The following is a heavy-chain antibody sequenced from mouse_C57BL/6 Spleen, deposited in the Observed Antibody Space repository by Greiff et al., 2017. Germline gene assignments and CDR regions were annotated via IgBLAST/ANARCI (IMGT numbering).Heavy chain of an antibody. CDR2: IDPSDSET. V-gene: IGHV1-52*01. CDR1: GYTFTSYW. D-gene: IGHD1-1*01. CDR3: ARSGSRTDYAMDY. J-gene: IGHJ4*01. Sequence: QVQLQQPGAELVRPGSSVKLSCKASGYTFTSYWMHWVKQRPIQGLEWIGNIDPSDSETHYNQKFKDKATLTVDKSSSTAYMQLSSLTSEDSAVYYCARSGSRTDYAMDYWGQGTSVTVSS.